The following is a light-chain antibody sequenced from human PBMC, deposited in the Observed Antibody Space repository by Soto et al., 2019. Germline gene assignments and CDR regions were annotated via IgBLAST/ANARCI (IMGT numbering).Light chain of an antibody. Sequence: EIVMTQSPATLSGSPGERATLSCRASQSVSSNLAWYKQKPCQAPRLLIYGASTRATGIPARFSGSGSGTEFTPTISSPQSEDVAVCYCQHYNNWPPVTFGQGTKVVIK. V-gene: IGKV3-15*01. CDR2: GAS. J-gene: IGKJ1*01. CDR3: QHYNNWPPVT. CDR1: QSVSSN.